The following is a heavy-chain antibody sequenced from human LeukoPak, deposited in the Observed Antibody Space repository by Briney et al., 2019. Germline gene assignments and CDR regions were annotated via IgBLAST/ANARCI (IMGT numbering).Heavy chain of an antibody. J-gene: IGHJ4*02. CDR3: ARDSYYDSSGRQSFDY. D-gene: IGHD3-22*01. V-gene: IGHV1-2*02. CDR2: INPNSGGA. Sequence: ASVKVSCEASGYTFTGYYMHWVRQAPGQGLEWMGWINPNSGGANYAQKFQGRVTMTRDTSISTAYMDLSRLGSDDTAVYYCARDSYYDSSGRQSFDYWGQGTLVTVSS. CDR1: GYTFTGYY.